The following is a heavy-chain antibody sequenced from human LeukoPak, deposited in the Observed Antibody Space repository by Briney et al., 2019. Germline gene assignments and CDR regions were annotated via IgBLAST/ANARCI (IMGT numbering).Heavy chain of an antibody. CDR1: GFTVNSAW. CDR2: IKEKTAAGAP. D-gene: IGHD3-3*01. Sequence: NSGGSLRLSCAASGFTVNSAWMSWVRQAPGKGLEWVGRIKEKTAAGAPDYVASVKGRFPISRDDSKNTLFLQMNSLKTEDTAVYYCITGDYDFWSGFYSPNHYFDYWGQGTLVTVSS. CDR3: ITGDYDFWSGFYSPNHYFDY. V-gene: IGHV3-15*01. J-gene: IGHJ4*02.